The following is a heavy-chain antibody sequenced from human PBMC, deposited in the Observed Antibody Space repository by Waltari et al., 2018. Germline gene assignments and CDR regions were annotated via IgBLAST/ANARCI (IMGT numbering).Heavy chain of an antibody. J-gene: IGHJ4*02. CDR3: ARVDSSSWYDGY. V-gene: IGHV1-46*01. D-gene: IGHD6-13*01. CDR2: INPSGGST. CDR1: GYTFTSYY. Sequence: QVQLVQSGAEVKKPGASVKVSCKASGYTFTSYYMHWVRQAPGQGLEWMGIINPSGGSTSYAQKFQGRVTMTRDTATSTVYSELSSLRSEDTAVYYCARVDSSSWYDGYWGQGTLVTVSS.